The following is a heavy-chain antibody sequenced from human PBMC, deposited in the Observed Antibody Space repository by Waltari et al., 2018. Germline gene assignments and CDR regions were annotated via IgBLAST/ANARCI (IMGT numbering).Heavy chain of an antibody. Sequence: QVQLQESGPGLVKPSETLSLTCAVSGYSISSGYYWGWIRQPPGKGLEWIGSIYHSGGPYDNPALNGRVTMSVDTSKNHFSLKLSSVTAADTAVYYCARDSDSAVRFLEWLPGRVWFDPWGQGTLVTVSS. J-gene: IGHJ5*02. D-gene: IGHD3-3*01. CDR1: GYSISSGYY. CDR3: ARDSDSAVRFLEWLPGRVWFDP. CDR2: IYHSGGP. V-gene: IGHV4-38-2*02.